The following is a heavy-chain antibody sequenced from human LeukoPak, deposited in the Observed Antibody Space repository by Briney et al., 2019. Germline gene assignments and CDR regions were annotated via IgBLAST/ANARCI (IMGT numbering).Heavy chain of an antibody. Sequence: GRSLRLSCAASGFTFSSYGMHWVRQAPGKGLEWVAVISYDGSNKYYADSVKGRFTISRDNSKNTLYLQMNSLRAEDTAVYYCASPYDILTYGPNGAWGQGTLVTVSS. CDR3: ASPYDILTYGPNGA. CDR1: GFTFSSYG. J-gene: IGHJ5*02. CDR2: ISYDGSNK. D-gene: IGHD3-9*01. V-gene: IGHV3-30*03.